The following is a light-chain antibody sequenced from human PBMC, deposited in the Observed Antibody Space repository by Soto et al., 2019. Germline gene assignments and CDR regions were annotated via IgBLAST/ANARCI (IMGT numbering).Light chain of an antibody. CDR3: QQFVSSPV. CDR2: AAS. J-gene: IGKJ4*01. V-gene: IGKV3-20*01. CDR1: RGVSSNY. Sequence: EIVLTQSPGTLSLSPGERVTLSCRASRGVSSNYLAWYQQKPGQAPRLLIYAASSRATGIPDRFSGSGSGTDFTLTISRLEPEDFAVYYCQQFVSSPVFGGGTKVDIK.